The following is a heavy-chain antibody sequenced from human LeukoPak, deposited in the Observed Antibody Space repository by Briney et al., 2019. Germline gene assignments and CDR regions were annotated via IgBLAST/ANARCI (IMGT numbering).Heavy chain of an antibody. V-gene: IGHV3-30-3*01. CDR2: ISYDGSNK. Sequence: GGSLRLSCAASGFTFSSYAMHWVRQAPGKGLEWVAVISYDGSNKYYADSAKGRFTISRDNSKNTLYLQMNSLRAEDTAVYYCARDLADIVVVPAAMPVGMDVWGQGTTVTVSS. CDR1: GFTFSSYA. D-gene: IGHD2-2*01. J-gene: IGHJ6*02. CDR3: ARDLADIVVVPAAMPVGMDV.